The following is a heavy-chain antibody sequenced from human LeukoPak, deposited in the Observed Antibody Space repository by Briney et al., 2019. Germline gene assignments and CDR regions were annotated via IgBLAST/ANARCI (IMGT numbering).Heavy chain of an antibody. J-gene: IGHJ4*02. CDR3: ARIQQQLDTYYFDY. CDR2: ISYDGSNK. V-gene: IGHV3-30*03. CDR1: GFTFSSYA. D-gene: IGHD6-13*01. Sequence: GGSLRLSCAASGFTFSSYAMSWVRQAPGKGLEWVAVISYDGSNKYYADSVKGRFTISRDNSKNTLYLQMNSLRAEDTAVYYCARIQQQLDTYYFDYWGQGTLVTVSS.